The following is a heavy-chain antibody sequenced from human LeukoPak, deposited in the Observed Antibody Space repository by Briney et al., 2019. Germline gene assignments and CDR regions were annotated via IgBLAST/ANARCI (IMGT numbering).Heavy chain of an antibody. J-gene: IGHJ6*03. CDR3: ARAPNWPYYYYYYMDV. CDR1: GDSISSYS. V-gene: IGHV4-59*01. D-gene: IGHD7-27*01. CDR2: ISYSGST. Sequence: PSETLSLTCTVSGDSISSYSWSWIRQPPGKGLDWIGYISYSGSTNYNPSLKSRVTISLDTSKNQFSLKLSSVTAADTAVYYCARAPNWPYYYYYYMDVWGKGTTVTVSS.